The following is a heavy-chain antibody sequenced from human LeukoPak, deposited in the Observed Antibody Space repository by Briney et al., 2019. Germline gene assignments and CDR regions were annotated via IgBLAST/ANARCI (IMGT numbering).Heavy chain of an antibody. J-gene: IGHJ5*02. CDR3: AKEGYSYVHNWFAP. V-gene: IGHV4-4*07. CDR2: IYTSGST. Sequence: PSETLSLTCTVSGGSISSYYWSWIRQPAGKGLEWIGRIYTSGSTNYNPSLKSRVTMSVDTSKNQFSLKLSSVTAADTAVYYCAKEGYSYVHNWFAPWGQGTLAPVSS. D-gene: IGHD5-18*01. CDR1: GGSISSYY.